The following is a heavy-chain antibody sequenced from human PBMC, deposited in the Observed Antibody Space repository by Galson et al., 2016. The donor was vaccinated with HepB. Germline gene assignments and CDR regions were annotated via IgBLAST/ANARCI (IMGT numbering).Heavy chain of an antibody. CDR2: INAGNGDT. Sequence: SVKVSCKASGYSFTSYSLHWVRQAPGQRLEWMGWINAGNGDTKYSQKFQGRVTITRDTSASTAYMELSSLRSEDTAFYYCARGCSSTNCPGWFDPWGQGTLVTVSS. CDR1: GYSFTSYS. D-gene: IGHD2-2*01. V-gene: IGHV1-3*01. J-gene: IGHJ5*02. CDR3: ARGCSSTNCPGWFDP.